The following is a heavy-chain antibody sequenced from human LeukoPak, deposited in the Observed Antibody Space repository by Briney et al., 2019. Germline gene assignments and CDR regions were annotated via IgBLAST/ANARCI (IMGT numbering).Heavy chain of an antibody. CDR1: GYTFIGYW. CDR2: IYPVDPDT. D-gene: IGHD2-21*02. V-gene: IGHV5-51*01. J-gene: IGHJ5*02. CDR3: VRQASVTAPP. Sequence: GESLKISCKGSGYTFIGYWIGWVRQMPGKGLEWMGIIYPVDPDTRYSPSFQGQVTISIDKSISTAYLQWSSLKASDTAIYYCVRQASVTAPPWGQGTLVTVSS.